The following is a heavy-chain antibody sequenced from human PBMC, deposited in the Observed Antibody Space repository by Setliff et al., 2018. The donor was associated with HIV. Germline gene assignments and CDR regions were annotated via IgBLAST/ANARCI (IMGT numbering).Heavy chain of an antibody. CDR1: GFTFSSYA. Sequence: GGSLRLSCAVSGFTFSSYAMSWVRQAPGKGLERVSVISGSSSYTNYADSVKGRFTISRDNAKNSLYLQMNSLRAEDTAVYYCARDLRWYDSSGSRDAFDIWGQGTMVTVSS. J-gene: IGHJ3*02. CDR2: ISGSSSYT. V-gene: IGHV3-21*04. D-gene: IGHD3-22*01. CDR3: ARDLRWYDSSGSRDAFDI.